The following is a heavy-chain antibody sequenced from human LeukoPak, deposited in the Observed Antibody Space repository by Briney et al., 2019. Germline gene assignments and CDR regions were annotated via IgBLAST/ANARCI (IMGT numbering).Heavy chain of an antibody. J-gene: IGHJ4*02. CDR2: LKSKSGGGTT. CDR3: TRGSSWSGFGFDF. D-gene: IGHD3-3*01. V-gene: IGHV3-15*01. CDR1: GFTFSDAW. Sequence: GGSLRLSCAASGFTFSDAWMSWLRQGPGKGLERVGRLKSKSGGGTTDYAAPVKDRFTISRDDSKNTLYLQMNSLKTEDTAVYYCTRGSSWSGFGFDFWGQGTLVTVSS.